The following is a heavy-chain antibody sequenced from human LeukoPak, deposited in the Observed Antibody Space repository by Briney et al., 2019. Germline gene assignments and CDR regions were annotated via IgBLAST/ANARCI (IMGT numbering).Heavy chain of an antibody. CDR2: ISSSGNTI. D-gene: IGHD1-26*01. V-gene: IGHV3-11*01. CDR3: ASRVGLHY. CDR1: GFTFNYYA. Sequence: PGGSLRLSCVASGFTFNYYAMSWIRQAPGKGLECVSYISSSGNTIYYADSVKGRFTISRDNAKNSLYLQMNSLRAEDTAVYYCASRVGLHYWGQGTLVIVSS. J-gene: IGHJ4*02.